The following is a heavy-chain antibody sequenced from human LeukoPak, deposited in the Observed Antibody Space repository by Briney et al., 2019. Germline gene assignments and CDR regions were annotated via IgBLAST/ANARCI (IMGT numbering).Heavy chain of an antibody. CDR3: AMGAGHPRSDINLWTPSDY. J-gene: IGHJ4*02. CDR1: GLTFNSYA. Sequence: GGSLRLSCAASGLTFNSYAMSWVRQAPGKGLEWVSAISGSGASTYYADSVKGRFTISRDNSKSTLYLQMNSLRVEDTAVYYCAMGAGHPRSDINLWTPSDYWGQGTLVTVSS. CDR2: ISGSGAST. D-gene: IGHD2/OR15-2a*01. V-gene: IGHV3-23*01.